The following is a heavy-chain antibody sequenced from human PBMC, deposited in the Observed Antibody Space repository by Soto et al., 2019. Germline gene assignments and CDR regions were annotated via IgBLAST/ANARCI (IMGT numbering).Heavy chain of an antibody. D-gene: IGHD4-17*01. Sequence: QVLLVESGGGVVQPGRSLRLSCAASGFTFNNYGMHWVRQAPGKGLEWVAVTWFDGSNTHYADSVKGRFTVSRDNSKNTLDLQMNSLRAEDTAVYYCARDSDYGSNSGWLDPWDQGTLVTVSS. J-gene: IGHJ5*02. CDR3: ARDSDYGSNSGWLDP. CDR1: GFTFNNYG. V-gene: IGHV3-33*01. CDR2: TWFDGSNT.